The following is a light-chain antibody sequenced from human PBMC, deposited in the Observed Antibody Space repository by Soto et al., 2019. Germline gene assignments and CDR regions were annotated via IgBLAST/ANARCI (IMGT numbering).Light chain of an antibody. CDR3: QQDNSYSPEGT. CDR2: DAS. CDR1: QSISSW. Sequence: DIQMTQSPSTLSASVGDRVTITCRASQSISSWLAWYQQKPGKAPKLLIYDASSLESGVPSRFSGSGSGTEFTLTISSLQPDDFATYYCQQDNSYSPEGTFGQGTKVEIK. V-gene: IGKV1-5*01. J-gene: IGKJ1*01.